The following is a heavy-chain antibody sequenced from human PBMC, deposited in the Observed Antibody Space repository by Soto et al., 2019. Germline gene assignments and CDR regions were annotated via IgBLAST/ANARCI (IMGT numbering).Heavy chain of an antibody. CDR2: IFSNDEK. D-gene: IGHD6-19*01. Sequence: SGPTLVNPTETLTLTCTVSGFSLSNARMGVSWIRQPPGKALEWLAHIFSNDEKSYSTSLKSRLTISKDTSKSQVVLTMTNMDPVDTATYYCARIGLGGSGWYFDYWGQGTLVTVSS. V-gene: IGHV2-26*01. CDR1: GFSLSNARMG. CDR3: ARIGLGGSGWYFDY. J-gene: IGHJ4*02.